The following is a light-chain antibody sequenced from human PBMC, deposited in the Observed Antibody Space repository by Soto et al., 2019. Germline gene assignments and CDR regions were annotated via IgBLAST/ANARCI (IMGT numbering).Light chain of an antibody. Sequence: EIVLTPSPGPLSLSPGERATLSCRAIQRVSSSYLACYQQNPGQAPRLLIYCASSRATGIPDRFSGSGSGTDFTLTISSLEPEDFAVYYCQQYGSSPQTFGQGTKVDI. V-gene: IGKV3-20*01. CDR2: CAS. J-gene: IGKJ1*01. CDR3: QQYGSSPQT. CDR1: QRVSSSY.